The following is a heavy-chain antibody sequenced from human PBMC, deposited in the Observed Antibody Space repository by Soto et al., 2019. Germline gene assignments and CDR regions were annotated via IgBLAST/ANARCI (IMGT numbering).Heavy chain of an antibody. CDR3: AREVPTPYYFDY. V-gene: IGHV4-31*03. CDR1: GGSISSGGYY. CDR2: IYYSGST. Sequence: TLSLTCTVSGGSISSGGYYWSWIRQHPGKGLEWIGYIYYSGSTYYNPSLKSRVTMSVDTSKNQFSLNLSSVTAADTAVYYCAREVPTPYYFDYWGQGTLVTVS. J-gene: IGHJ4*02.